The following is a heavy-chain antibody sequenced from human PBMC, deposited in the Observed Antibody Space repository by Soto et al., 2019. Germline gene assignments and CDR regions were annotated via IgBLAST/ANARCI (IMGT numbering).Heavy chain of an antibody. Sequence: SVKVSCKASGGTFSSYTISWVRQAPGQGLEWMGRIIPILGIANYAQKFQGRVTITADKSTSTAYMELSSLRSEDTAVYYCATRYCSGGSCYRAALGYWGQGTLVTVSS. CDR2: IIPILGIA. CDR3: ATRYCSGGSCYRAALGY. J-gene: IGHJ4*02. D-gene: IGHD2-15*01. CDR1: GGTFSSYT. V-gene: IGHV1-69*02.